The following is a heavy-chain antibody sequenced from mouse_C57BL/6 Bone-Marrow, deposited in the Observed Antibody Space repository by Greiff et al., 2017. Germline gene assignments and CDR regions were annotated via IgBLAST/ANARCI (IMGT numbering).Heavy chain of an antibody. V-gene: IGHV1-54*01. J-gene: IGHJ4*01. Sequence: VQLQESGAELVRPGTSVKVSCKASGYAFTNYLIEWVKQRPGQGLEWIGVINPGSGGTNYNEKFKGKATLTADKSSSTAYMQLSSLTSEDSAFYFCARERGIYINLGAMAYWGQGTSVTVSS. CDR3: ARERGIYINLGAMAY. D-gene: IGHD2-5*01. CDR1: GYAFTNYL. CDR2: INPGSGGT.